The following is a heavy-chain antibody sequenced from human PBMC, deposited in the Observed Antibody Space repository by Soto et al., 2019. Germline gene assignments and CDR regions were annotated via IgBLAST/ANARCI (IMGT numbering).Heavy chain of an antibody. CDR1: GGSISSSSYY. Sequence: LSETLSLTCTVSGGSISSSSYYWGWIRQPPGKGLEWIGSIYYSGSTYYNPSLKSRVTISVDTSKNQFSLKLSSVTAADTAVYYCARGVTIFGVVTHYYYYGMDVWGQGTTVTVSS. J-gene: IGHJ6*02. V-gene: IGHV4-39*01. D-gene: IGHD3-3*01. CDR2: IYYSGST. CDR3: ARGVTIFGVVTHYYYYGMDV.